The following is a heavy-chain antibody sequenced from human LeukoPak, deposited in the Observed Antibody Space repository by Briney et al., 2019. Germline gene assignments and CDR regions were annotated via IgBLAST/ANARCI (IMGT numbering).Heavy chain of an antibody. D-gene: IGHD2-2*01. CDR3: ARDYGQIVVVPAAMGAGAFDI. J-gene: IGHJ3*02. V-gene: IGHV1-18*01. CDR1: GYTFTSYG. Sequence: ASVKVSCKASGYTFTSYGISWVRQAPGQGLEWMGWISAYNGNTNYAQKLQGRVTMTTDTSTSTAYMELRSLRSDDTAVYYCARDYGQIVVVPAAMGAGAFDIWGQGTMVTVSS. CDR2: ISAYNGNT.